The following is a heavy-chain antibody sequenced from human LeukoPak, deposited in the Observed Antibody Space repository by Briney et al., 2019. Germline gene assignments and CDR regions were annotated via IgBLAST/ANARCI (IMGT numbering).Heavy chain of an antibody. CDR2: IKQDGSEK. V-gene: IGHV3-7*01. CDR3: ARDVFHGSGSPYFDS. CDR1: GFTFTNAW. J-gene: IGHJ4*02. Sequence: GGSLRLSCAASGFTFTNAWMNWVRQAPGKGLEWVANIKQDGSEKYYVDSVKGRFTISRDNAKNSLYLQMNSLRAEDTAVYYCARDVFHGSGSPYFDSWGQGALVTVSS. D-gene: IGHD3-10*01.